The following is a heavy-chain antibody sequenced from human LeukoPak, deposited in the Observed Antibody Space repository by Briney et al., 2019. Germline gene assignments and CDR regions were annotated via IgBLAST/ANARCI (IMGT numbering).Heavy chain of an antibody. J-gene: IGHJ4*02. CDR2: ISGDGGST. Sequence: GGSLRLSCAASGFTFDDYAMHWVRQAPGKGLEWVSLISGDGGSTYYADSVKGRFTISRDNSKNSLYLQMNSLRTEDTALYYCAKEPYDFWSGSHLYYFDYWGQGTLVTVSS. D-gene: IGHD3-3*01. CDR3: AKEPYDFWSGSHLYYFDY. V-gene: IGHV3-43*02. CDR1: GFTFDDYA.